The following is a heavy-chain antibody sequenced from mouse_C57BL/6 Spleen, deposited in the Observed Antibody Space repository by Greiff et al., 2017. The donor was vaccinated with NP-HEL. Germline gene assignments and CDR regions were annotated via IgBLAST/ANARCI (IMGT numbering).Heavy chain of an antibody. D-gene: IGHD2-5*01. CDR1: GIDFSRYW. J-gene: IGHJ1*03. Sequence: EASGIDFSRYWMSWVRRAPGKGLEWIGEINPDSSTINYAPSLKDKFIISRDNAKNTLYLQMSKVRSEDTALYYCARRTIVRYFDVWGTGTTVTVSS. V-gene: IGHV4-1*01. CDR3: ARRTIVRYFDV. CDR2: INPDSSTI.